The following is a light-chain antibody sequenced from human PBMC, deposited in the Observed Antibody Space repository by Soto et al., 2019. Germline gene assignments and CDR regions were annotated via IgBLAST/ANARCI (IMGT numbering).Light chain of an antibody. J-gene: IGKJ2*01. CDR2: GAS. V-gene: IGKV3-20*01. CDR1: QSVSSSY. CDR3: QQYGSSPPYT. Sequence: EIVLTQSPCTLSLSPGERATLSCRASQSVSSSYLAWYQQKPGQAPRLLIYGASSRATGIPDRFSGSGSGTDFTLIISRLEPEDFAVYYCQQYGSSPPYTFGQGTKLEIK.